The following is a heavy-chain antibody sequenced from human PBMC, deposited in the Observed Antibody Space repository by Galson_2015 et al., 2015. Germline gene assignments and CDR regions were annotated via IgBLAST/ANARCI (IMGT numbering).Heavy chain of an antibody. Sequence: SLRLSCAASGFTFGSSAMSWVRQAPGEGLDWVAAISGGSSSTYYADTVRGRFTISRDNSQNTLYLQMNNLRSEDTAVYYCEKFQGLSGDNSCWPWTFDSWGQGTLVIVSS. J-gene: IGHJ4*02. V-gene: IGHV3-23*01. CDR3: EKFQGLSGDNSCWPWTFDS. D-gene: IGHD6-19*01. CDR1: GFTFGSSA. CDR2: ISGGSSST.